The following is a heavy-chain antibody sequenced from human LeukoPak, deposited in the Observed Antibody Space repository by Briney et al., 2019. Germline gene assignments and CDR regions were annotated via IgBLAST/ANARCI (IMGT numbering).Heavy chain of an antibody. V-gene: IGHV3-33*01. J-gene: IGHJ3*02. D-gene: IGHD1-1*01. CDR1: GFTFSSYG. CDR3: ARGNWNDRPFSDSDAFDI. Sequence: GGSLRLSCAASGFTFSSYGMHWVRQAPGKGLEWVAVIWYDGSNKYYADSVKGRFTISRDNSKNTLYLKMNSLRAEDTAVYYCARGNWNDRPFSDSDAFDIWGQGTMVTVSS. CDR2: IWYDGSNK.